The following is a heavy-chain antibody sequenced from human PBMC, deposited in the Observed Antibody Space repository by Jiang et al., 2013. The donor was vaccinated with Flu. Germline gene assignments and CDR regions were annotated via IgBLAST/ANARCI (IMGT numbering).Heavy chain of an antibody. CDR1: VSNNNAA. Sequence: VSNNNAAWNWIRHSPSRGLEWLGRTYYRSKWYNDYAVSVQGRITVNPDTTKNQFSLQFNSVAPEDTAIYYCARGFLRSGFDIWGQGTTVTVSS. V-gene: IGHV6-1*01. CDR3: ARGFLRSGFDI. CDR2: TYYRSKWYN. J-gene: IGHJ3*02. D-gene: IGHD2-15*01.